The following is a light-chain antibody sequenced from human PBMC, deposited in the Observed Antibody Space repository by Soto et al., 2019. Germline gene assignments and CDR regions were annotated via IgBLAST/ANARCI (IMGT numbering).Light chain of an antibody. CDR3: SSYTSSSTPYV. CDR2: DVS. Sequence: QSVLTQPASVSGSPGQSITISCTGTSSDVGGYNYVSWYQQHPGKAPKLMIYDVSNRPSGVSNRFSGSKSGNTASLTISGRQAEDEAEYYCSSYTSSSTPYVFGTGTKLTV. J-gene: IGLJ1*01. V-gene: IGLV2-14*01. CDR1: SSDVGGYNY.